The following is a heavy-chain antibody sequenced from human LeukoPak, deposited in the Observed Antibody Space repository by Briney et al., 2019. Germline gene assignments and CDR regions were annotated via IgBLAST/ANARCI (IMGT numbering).Heavy chain of an antibody. D-gene: IGHD2/OR15-2a*01. V-gene: IGHV1-18*01. Sequence: ASVKVSCKASGYTFTSYDTNWVRQATGQGLEWMGWISAYNGNTNYAQKLQGRVTMTTDTSTSTAYMELRSLRSDDTAVYYCARVYARGYGDYWGQGTLVTVSS. CDR3: ARVYARGYGDY. CDR1: GYTFTSYD. CDR2: ISAYNGNT. J-gene: IGHJ4*02.